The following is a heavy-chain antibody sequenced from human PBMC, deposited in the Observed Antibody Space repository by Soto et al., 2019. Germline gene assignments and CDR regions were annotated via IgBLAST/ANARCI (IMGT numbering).Heavy chain of an antibody. D-gene: IGHD2-2*01. CDR3: ARQGLHYQDCSSTSCYTYGMDV. J-gene: IGHJ6*02. CDR2: SDPSDAYT. V-gene: IGHV5-10-1*01. CDR1: GYSFTSYW. Sequence: PGEALKISWEGSGYSFTSYWISGGREMPGKGLEWGGRSDPSDAYTNYSPSFQGDVTLSADKSITTAYLQCSSLNASDPATYYCARQGLHYQDCSSTSCYTYGMDVWGQGTTVTVSS.